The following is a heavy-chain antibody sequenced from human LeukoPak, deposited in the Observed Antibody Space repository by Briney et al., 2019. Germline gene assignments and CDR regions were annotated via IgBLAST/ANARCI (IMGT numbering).Heavy chain of an antibody. CDR3: ARDGFRGDLNYNYGIDV. D-gene: IGHD3-10*01. J-gene: IGHJ6*02. CDR1: GFTVSRNY. Sequence: PGGSLRLSCAASGFTVSRNYMSWVRQAPGKGLEWVSIIYTSGTTYYADSVKGRFAISRDNSNNTLYLQMNSLRAEDTAVYYCARDGFRGDLNYNYGIDVWGQGTTVTVSS. CDR2: IYTSGTT. V-gene: IGHV3-66*01.